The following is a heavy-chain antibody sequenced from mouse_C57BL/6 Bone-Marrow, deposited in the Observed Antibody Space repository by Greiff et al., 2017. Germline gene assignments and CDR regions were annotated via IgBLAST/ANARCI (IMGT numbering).Heavy chain of an antibody. J-gene: IGHJ4*01. Sequence: QVQLQQSGPELVKPGASVKISCKASGYAFSSSWMNWVKQRPGKGLEWIGRIYPGDGDTNYNGKFKGKATLTADKSSSTAYMQLSSLTSEDSAVYFCARRETGIAMYYCGQGTSVTVSS. V-gene: IGHV1-82*01. CDR2: IYPGDGDT. D-gene: IGHD4-1*01. CDR1: GYAFSSSW. CDR3: ARRETGIAMYY.